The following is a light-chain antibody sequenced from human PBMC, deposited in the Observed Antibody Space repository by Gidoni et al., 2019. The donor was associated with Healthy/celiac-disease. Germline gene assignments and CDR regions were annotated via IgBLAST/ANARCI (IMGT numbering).Light chain of an antibody. Sequence: DMVLSPSPDSLALSLGERPTINYKSSPSVLYSSNNKNYLAWYQQKPGQPPKLLIYWASTRESGIPDRFSGSGSGKDFTLTISSLQAEDVAVYYCQQYYSTPWTFGQGTKVEIK. CDR3: QQYYSTPWT. CDR2: WAS. CDR1: PSVLYSSNNKNY. V-gene: IGKV4-1*01. J-gene: IGKJ1*01.